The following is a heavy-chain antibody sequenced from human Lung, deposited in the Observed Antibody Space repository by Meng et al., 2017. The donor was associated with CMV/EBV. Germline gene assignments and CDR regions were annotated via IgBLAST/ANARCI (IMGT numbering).Heavy chain of an antibody. Sequence: TXSLTXXFHGGSFSGYYWSWIRQPPGQGLEWIGEINHSGSTDYNPYLKSRVTISVDTSKNQFSLKLGSVTAADPAVNYWARRRTICGVVTDDGFEVWGQGTTVTVSS. D-gene: IGHD3-3*01. CDR1: GGSFSGYY. CDR3: ARRRTICGVVTDDGFEV. J-gene: IGHJ6*02. V-gene: IGHV4-34*01. CDR2: INHSGST.